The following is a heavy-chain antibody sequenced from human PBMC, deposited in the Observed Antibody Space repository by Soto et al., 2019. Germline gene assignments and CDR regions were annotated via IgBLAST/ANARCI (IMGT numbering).Heavy chain of an antibody. CDR3: ARAWGLPQPFEY. Sequence: QGPLVESGGGVVQPGRSLRLSCAASGFTFSSYGMHWVRQAPGKGLEWVAVIWYDGSNKYYADSVKGRFTISRDNSKNTLYLQMNGLRAEDTDVYYCARAWGLPQPFEYWGQGTLVTVSS. J-gene: IGHJ4*02. V-gene: IGHV3-33*01. D-gene: IGHD3-16*01. CDR1: GFTFSSYG. CDR2: IWYDGSNK.